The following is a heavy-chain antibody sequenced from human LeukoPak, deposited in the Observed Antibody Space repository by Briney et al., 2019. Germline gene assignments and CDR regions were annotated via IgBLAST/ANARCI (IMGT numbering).Heavy chain of an antibody. CDR3: AREIAVVVAAHHYYYYGMDV. D-gene: IGHD2-15*01. Sequence: SVKVSCKASGGTFSSYAISWVRQAPGQGLEWMGGIIPIFGTANYAQKFQGRVTITADESTSTAYMELSSLRSEDTAVYYCAREIAVVVAAHHYYYYGMDVWGQGTTVTVSS. CDR2: IIPIFGTA. J-gene: IGHJ6*02. V-gene: IGHV1-69*13. CDR1: GGTFSSYA.